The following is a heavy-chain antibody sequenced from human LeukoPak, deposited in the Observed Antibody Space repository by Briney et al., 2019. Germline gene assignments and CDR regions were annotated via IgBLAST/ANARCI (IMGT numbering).Heavy chain of an antibody. Sequence: ASVKVSCKVSGYTLTELSMHWVRQAPGKGLEWMGGFDPEDGETIYAQKFQGRVTMTEDTSTDTAYMELSSLRSEDTAVYYCARATVVLLSTQPELARPSYYFDYWGQGTLVTVSS. CDR3: ARATVVLLSTQPELARPSYYFDY. V-gene: IGHV1-24*01. J-gene: IGHJ4*02. CDR2: FDPEDGET. D-gene: IGHD4-23*01. CDR1: GYTLTELS.